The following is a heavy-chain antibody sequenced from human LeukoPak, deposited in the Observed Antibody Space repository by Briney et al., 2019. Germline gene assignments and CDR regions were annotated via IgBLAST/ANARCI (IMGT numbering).Heavy chain of an antibody. Sequence: SGGSLRLSCAASGFTFSSYSMHWVRQAPGKGLEWVAVIWYDGSSKYYADSVKGRFTISRDNGNNSLYLLMSSLRAEDSGVYYCARIAAAVPDQWGPGTLVTVSS. CDR1: GFTFSSYS. CDR3: ARIAAAVPDQ. V-gene: IGHV3-33*03. D-gene: IGHD6-13*01. CDR2: IWYDGSSK. J-gene: IGHJ5*02.